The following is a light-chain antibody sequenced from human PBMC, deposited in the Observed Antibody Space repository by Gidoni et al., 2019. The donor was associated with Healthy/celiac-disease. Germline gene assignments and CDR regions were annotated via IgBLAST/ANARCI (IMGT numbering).Light chain of an antibody. V-gene: IGLV2-14*01. CDR3: SSYTSSSTVV. J-gene: IGLJ2*01. Sequence: QSALTQPASVSGSPGQSLTISCTGTSSDVGGYNYVSWYQQHPGKAPKLMIYEVSTRPAGGSNRFAGSKSGNTASLTIAGLQAEDEADYYCSSYTSSSTVVFGGGTKLTVL. CDR1: SSDVGGYNY. CDR2: EVS.